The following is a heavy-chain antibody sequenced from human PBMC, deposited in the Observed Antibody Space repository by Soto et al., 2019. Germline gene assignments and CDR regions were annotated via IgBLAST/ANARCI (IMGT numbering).Heavy chain of an antibody. CDR2: ISGSGGST. J-gene: IGHJ4*02. CDR3: AKVSTYYDYIRGSYRFPLLDY. Sequence: EVQLLESGGGLVQPGGSLRLSCAASGFTFSSYAMSWVRQAPGKGLEWVSAISGSGGSTYYADSVKGRFTISRDNSKNTLYLQMNSLRAEDTAVYYCAKVSTYYDYIRGSYRFPLLDYWGQGTLVTVSS. V-gene: IGHV3-23*01. CDR1: GFTFSSYA. D-gene: IGHD3-16*02.